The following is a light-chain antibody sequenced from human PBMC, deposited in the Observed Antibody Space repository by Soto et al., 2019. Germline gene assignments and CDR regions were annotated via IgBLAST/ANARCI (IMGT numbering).Light chain of an antibody. CDR2: SNN. V-gene: IGLV1-44*01. CDR3: AAWDDSLNGYV. Sequence: QSVLTQPPSASGTPGQRVTISCSGSGSNIGSNTVNWYQQLPGTAPKFIIYSNNQRPSGVPDRFSGSKSGTSASLAISGLQSEDEADYYCAAWDDSLNGYVFGTGTKLTVL. J-gene: IGLJ1*01. CDR1: GSNIGSNT.